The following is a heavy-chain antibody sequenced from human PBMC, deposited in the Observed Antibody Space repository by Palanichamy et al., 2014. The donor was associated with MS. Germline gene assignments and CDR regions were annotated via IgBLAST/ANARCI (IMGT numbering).Heavy chain of an antibody. D-gene: IGHD1-26*01. V-gene: IGHV1-8*01. Sequence: QVQLVQSGSEVKKPGASVRVSCKASGYTFSSYDINWVRQATGQGLEWMGWMNPRSGNTGSAQKFQGRITLTMSTSTTTAYMELSSLKSEDTALYFCASVAGSIDYWGQGTLVTVSS. J-gene: IGHJ4*02. CDR3: ASVAGSIDY. CDR1: GYTFSSYD. CDR2: MNPRSGNT.